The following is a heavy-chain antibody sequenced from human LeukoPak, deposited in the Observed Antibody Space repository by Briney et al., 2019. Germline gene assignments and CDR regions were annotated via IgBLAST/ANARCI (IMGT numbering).Heavy chain of an antibody. V-gene: IGHV1-2*02. J-gene: IGHJ4*02. CDR1: GYTFTGYY. Sequence: ASVTVSCKASGYTFTGYYMHWVRQAPGQGLEWMGWINPNSGGTNYAQKFQGRVTMTRDTSISTAYMELSRLRSDDTAVYYCARDGAMVRGVITRDLDYWGQGTLVTVSS. CDR3: ARDGAMVRGVITRDLDY. CDR2: INPNSGGT. D-gene: IGHD3-10*01.